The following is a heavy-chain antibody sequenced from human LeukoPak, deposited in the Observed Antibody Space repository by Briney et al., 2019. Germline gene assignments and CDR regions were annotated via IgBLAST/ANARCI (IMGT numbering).Heavy chain of an antibody. CDR2: IYPGDSHT. CDR1: GYNFTTYW. V-gene: IGHV5-51*01. J-gene: IGHJ5*02. Sequence: RESLKISCKASGYNFTTYWIAWVRQMPGKGLEWMGIIYPGDSHTTYSPSFQGQVTISAAKSISTAYLQWSSLKASDTAMYYCARRTNYFDPWGQGTLVTVSS. D-gene: IGHD1-7*01. CDR3: ARRTNYFDP.